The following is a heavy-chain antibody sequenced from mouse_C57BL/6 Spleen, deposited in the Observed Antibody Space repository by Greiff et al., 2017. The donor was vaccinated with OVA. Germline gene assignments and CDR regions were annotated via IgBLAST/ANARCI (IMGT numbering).Heavy chain of an antibody. V-gene: IGHV5-6*01. CDR2: ISSGGSYT. Sequence: EVQLVESGGDLVKPGGSLKLSCAASGFTFSSYGMSWVRQTPDQRLEWVATISSGGSYTYYPHSVKGRFTISRDNAKNTLYLQMSSLQSEDTAMDYCASDGYGWYFDVWGTGTTVTVSS. J-gene: IGHJ1*03. CDR3: ASDGYGWYFDV. CDR1: GFTFSSYG. D-gene: IGHD2-3*01.